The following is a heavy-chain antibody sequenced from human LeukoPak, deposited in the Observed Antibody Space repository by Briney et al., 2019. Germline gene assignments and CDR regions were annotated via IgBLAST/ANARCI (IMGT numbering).Heavy chain of an antibody. CDR1: GFTFNRNA. V-gene: IGHV3-23*01. CDR2: IGGSGDKT. Sequence: GGSLRLSCAASGFTFNRNAISWVRQAPGKGLEWVSTIGGSGDKTFYADSVKGRFTISRDNSKNMLHLQMSSLTCEDTALYYCVRRGDASSGWGDHDYWGQGAIVTVSS. D-gene: IGHD6-19*01. J-gene: IGHJ4*02. CDR3: VRRGDASSGWGDHDY.